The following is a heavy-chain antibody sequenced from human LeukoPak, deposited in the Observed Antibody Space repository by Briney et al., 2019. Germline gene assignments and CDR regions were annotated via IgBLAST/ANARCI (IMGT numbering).Heavy chain of an antibody. CDR3: ATYTHWVAGDV. CDR1: GFTFSDSW. Sequence: PAGSLRLSCAASGFTFSDSWMSWVRQAPGKGLEWAANMNQDGSAKGYVDSVKGRFTISRDNARNSLYLQMSSLRPEDTAVYYCATYTHWVAGDVWGQGTTVTVSS. CDR2: MNQDGSAK. J-gene: IGHJ6*02. V-gene: IGHV3-7*01. D-gene: IGHD3-16*01.